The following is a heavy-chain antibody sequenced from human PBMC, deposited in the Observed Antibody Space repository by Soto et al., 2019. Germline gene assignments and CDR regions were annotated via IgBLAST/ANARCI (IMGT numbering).Heavy chain of an antibody. CDR2: IYPGDSDT. J-gene: IGHJ4*02. CDR3: ARHSRATLDY. V-gene: IGHV5-51*01. D-gene: IGHD5-12*01. CDR1: GYSFTSYW. Sequence: SLNISFNFSGYSFTSYWIGWVRQMPGKGLEWMGIIYPGDSDTRYSPSFQGQVTISADKSISTAYLQWSSLKASDTAMYYCARHSRATLDYWGQGTLVTVSS.